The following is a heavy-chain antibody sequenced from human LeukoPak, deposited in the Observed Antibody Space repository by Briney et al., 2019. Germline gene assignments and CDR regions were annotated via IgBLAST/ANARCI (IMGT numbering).Heavy chain of an antibody. D-gene: IGHD6-19*01. Sequence: PSQTLSLTCTVSGGSISSGSYYWSWIRQPAGKGLEWIGRIYTSGSTNYNPSLKSRVTISVDTSKNQFSLKLSSVTAADTAVYYCARHDPVAGPDYWGQGTLVTVSS. CDR3: ARHDPVAGPDY. CDR1: GGSISSGSYY. CDR2: IYTSGST. V-gene: IGHV4-61*02. J-gene: IGHJ4*02.